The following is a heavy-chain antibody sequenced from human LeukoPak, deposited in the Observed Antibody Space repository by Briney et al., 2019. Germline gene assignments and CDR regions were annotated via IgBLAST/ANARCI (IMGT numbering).Heavy chain of an antibody. CDR1: GFTFSSYA. CDR2: ISGSGGST. D-gene: IGHD5-24*01. V-gene: IGHV3-23*01. Sequence: GGSLRLSCAASGFTFSSYAMRWIRQAPGKGLEWVSAISGSGGSTYYADSVKGRFTISRDNSKNTLYLQMNSLRAEDTAVYYCAKDLGYNYWFDYWGQGTLVTVSS. J-gene: IGHJ4*02. CDR3: AKDLGYNYWFDY.